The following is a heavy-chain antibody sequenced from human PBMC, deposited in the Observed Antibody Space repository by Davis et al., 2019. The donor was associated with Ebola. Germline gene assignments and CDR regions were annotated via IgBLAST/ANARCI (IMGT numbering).Heavy chain of an antibody. V-gene: IGHV3-23*01. Sequence: GESLKISCAASGFTFSSYAMSWVRQAPGKGLEWVSAISGSGGSTYYADSVKGRFTISRDNSKNTLYLQMNSLRAEDTAVYYCARHYDFWSGYYRSYWYFDLWGRGTLVTVSS. CDR1: GFTFSSYA. CDR3: ARHYDFWSGYYRSYWYFDL. J-gene: IGHJ2*01. D-gene: IGHD3-3*01. CDR2: ISGSGGST.